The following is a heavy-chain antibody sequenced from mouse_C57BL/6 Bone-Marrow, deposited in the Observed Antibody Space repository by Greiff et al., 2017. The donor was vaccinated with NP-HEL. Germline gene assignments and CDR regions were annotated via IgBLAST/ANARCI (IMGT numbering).Heavy chain of an antibody. CDR1: GFTFTDYY. CDR2: IRNKANGYTT. D-gene: IGHD4-1*01. CDR3: ARCWAYFDY. V-gene: IGHV7-3*01. J-gene: IGHJ2*01. Sequence: VQLKQSGGGLVQPGGSLSLSCAASGFTFTDYYMSWVRQPPGKALEWLGFIRNKANGYTTEYSASVKGRFTISRDNSQSILYLQMNALRAEDSATYYCARCWAYFDYWGQGTTLTVSS.